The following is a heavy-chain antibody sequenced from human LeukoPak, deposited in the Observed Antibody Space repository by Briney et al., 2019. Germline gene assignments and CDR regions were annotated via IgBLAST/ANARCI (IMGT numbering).Heavy chain of an antibody. V-gene: IGHV6-1*01. Sequence: SQTLSLTCAISGDSVSSNSAAWNWIRQSPSRGLEWLGRTYYRSKWYNDYAVSVKSRITINPDTSKNQFSLQLNSVTPEDTAVYYCARGLQWLEEPYYYYYMDVWGKGTTVTISS. CDR1: GDSVSSNSAA. CDR2: TYYRSKWYN. CDR3: ARGLQWLEEPYYYYYMDV. D-gene: IGHD6-19*01. J-gene: IGHJ6*03.